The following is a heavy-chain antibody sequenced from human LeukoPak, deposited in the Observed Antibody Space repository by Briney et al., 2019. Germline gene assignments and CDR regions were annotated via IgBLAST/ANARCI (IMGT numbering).Heavy chain of an antibody. CDR3: ARGAGSTTSNDAFDI. D-gene: IGHD1-1*01. J-gene: IGHJ3*02. CDR1: GGSISSSNW. Sequence: SETLSLTCAVSGGSISSSNWWSWVRQPPGKGLEWIGEIYHSGSTNYNPSLKSRVTISVDKSKNQFSLNLNSVTAADTAVYYCARGAGSTTSNDAFDIWGQGTMVTVSS. CDR2: IYHSGST. V-gene: IGHV4-4*02.